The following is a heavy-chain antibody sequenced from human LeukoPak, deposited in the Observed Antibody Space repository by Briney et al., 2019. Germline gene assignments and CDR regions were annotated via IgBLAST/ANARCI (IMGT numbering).Heavy chain of an antibody. V-gene: IGHV3-7*01. D-gene: IGHD3-22*01. CDR1: GFTFSSYW. CDR2: IKQDGSEK. J-gene: IGHJ6*02. Sequence: GGSLRLSCAASGFTFSSYWMSWVRQAPGKGLEWVANIKQDGSEKYYVDSVKGRFTISRDNAKNSLYLQMNSLRAEDTAVYYCARGGLIGFYYYYGMDVWGQGTTVTVSS. CDR3: ARGGLIGFYYYYGMDV.